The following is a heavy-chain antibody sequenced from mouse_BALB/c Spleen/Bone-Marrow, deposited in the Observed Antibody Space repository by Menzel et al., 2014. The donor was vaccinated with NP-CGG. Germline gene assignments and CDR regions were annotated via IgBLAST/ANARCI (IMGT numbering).Heavy chain of an antibody. CDR3: AEGGYSNGFDY. CDR1: GYSFTGYY. CDR2: INPYNGAT. D-gene: IGHD2-5*01. V-gene: IGHV1-31*01. J-gene: IGHJ2*01. Sequence: EVQGVESGPELVKPGASVKISCKASGYSFTGYYMHWVKQSHVKSLEWIGRINPYNGATSYNQNFKDKASLTVDKSSSTAYMELHSLTSEDSAVYYCAEGGYSNGFDYWGQGTTLTVSS.